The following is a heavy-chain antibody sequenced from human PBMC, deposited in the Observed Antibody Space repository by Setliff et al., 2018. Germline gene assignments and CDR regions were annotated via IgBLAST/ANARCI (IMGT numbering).Heavy chain of an antibody. CDR1: GGSISSYY. CDR2: VYYTGDT. V-gene: IGHV4-59*08. CDR3: ARQPYSTTYYYYYYYMDV. J-gene: IGHJ6*03. D-gene: IGHD6-13*01. Sequence: PSETLSLTCTVSGGSISSYYWSWIRQPPGKELEWMAYVYYTGDTYYNPSLKSRISISIDTSKNQFSLNLISVTAADTAVYYCARQPYSTTYYYYYYYMDVWGKGTTVTV.